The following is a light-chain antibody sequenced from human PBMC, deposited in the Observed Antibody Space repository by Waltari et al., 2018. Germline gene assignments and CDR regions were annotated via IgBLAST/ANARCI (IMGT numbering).Light chain of an antibody. J-gene: IGLJ2*01. V-gene: IGLV2-11*01. CDR2: DVS. Sequence: QSALTQPRSVSGSPGQSVTISCTGTSSDVGGYNYVSWYQRHPGKAPKLMIYDVSKRPSGVPDRFSGSKSGNTASLTISGLQAEDEADYYCCSYAGSYTHVVFGGGTKLTVL. CDR3: CSYAGSYTHVV. CDR1: SSDVGGYNY.